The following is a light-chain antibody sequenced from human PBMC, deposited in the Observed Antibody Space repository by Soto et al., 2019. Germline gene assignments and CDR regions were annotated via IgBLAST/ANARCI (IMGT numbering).Light chain of an antibody. V-gene: IGLV2-14*01. CDR3: SSYTTSSTRV. CDR2: DVS. Sequence: QSALTQPASVSGSPGQSITISCTGTSSDVGGYIYVSWYQQHPGKAPKLIISDVSNRPSGVSSRFSGSKSGNTASLTISGLQAEDEADYYCSSYTTSSTRVFGGGTKLTVL. CDR1: SSDVGGYIY. J-gene: IGLJ2*01.